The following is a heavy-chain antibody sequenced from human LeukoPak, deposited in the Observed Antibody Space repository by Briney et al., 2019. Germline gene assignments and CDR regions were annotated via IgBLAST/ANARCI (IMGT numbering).Heavy chain of an antibody. J-gene: IGHJ3*02. Sequence: PSETLSLTCAVYGGSFSGYYWSGIRQPPGKGLEWIGEINHSGSTNYNPSLKSRVTISVETSKNQFSLKLSSVTAAATAVSYCARARIAAAGNDAFDIWGQGTMVTVSS. CDR2: INHSGST. CDR1: GGSFSGYY. V-gene: IGHV4-34*01. D-gene: IGHD6-13*01. CDR3: ARARIAAAGNDAFDI.